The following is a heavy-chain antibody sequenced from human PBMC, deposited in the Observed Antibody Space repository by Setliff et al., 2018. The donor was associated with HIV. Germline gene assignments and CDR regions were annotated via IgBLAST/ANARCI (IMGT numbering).Heavy chain of an antibody. D-gene: IGHD4-17*01. V-gene: IGHV3-74*01. CDR3: ARSPYGDYGLDY. CDR2: IDGDGSPT. Sequence: GGSLRLSCAASRFLFSSYWMTWVRQAPGKGLAWVSRIDGDGSPTTYADSVKGRFTISRDNAKNSLYLQMNSLRVEDTAVYYCARSPYGDYGLDYWGQGTLVTVSS. J-gene: IGHJ4*02. CDR1: RFLFSSYW.